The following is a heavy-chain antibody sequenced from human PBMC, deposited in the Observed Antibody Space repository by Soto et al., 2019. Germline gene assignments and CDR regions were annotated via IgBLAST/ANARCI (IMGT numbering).Heavy chain of an antibody. Sequence: SETLSLTCTFSGGSIISYYWSWIRQPPAKGLEWIGYIYYSGSTNYNPSLKSRVTISVDTSKNQFSLKLSSVTAADAAVYYCARRVDYVWGSYRYSPYFDYWGQGTLVTVSS. CDR1: GGSIISYY. CDR2: IYYSGST. J-gene: IGHJ4*02. D-gene: IGHD3-16*02. V-gene: IGHV4-59*08. CDR3: ARRVDYVWGSYRYSPYFDY.